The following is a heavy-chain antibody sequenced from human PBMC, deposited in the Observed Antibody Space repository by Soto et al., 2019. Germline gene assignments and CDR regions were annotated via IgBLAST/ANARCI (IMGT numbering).Heavy chain of an antibody. CDR3: ACWVHIVPVAPSDFDR. Sequence: QVVESGGGLVPPGGSLRLSCAASGFPFTNYWMNWVRQTPGKGLMWVSRISPDGSDVGYADSVEGRFTVSRDNAKNTLYLQMHSLRAEDTAMYYWACWVHIVPVAPSDFDRWGQGTLVTVSS. J-gene: IGHJ4*02. CDR1: GFPFTNYW. D-gene: IGHD2-8*02. CDR2: ISPDGSDV. V-gene: IGHV3-74*01.